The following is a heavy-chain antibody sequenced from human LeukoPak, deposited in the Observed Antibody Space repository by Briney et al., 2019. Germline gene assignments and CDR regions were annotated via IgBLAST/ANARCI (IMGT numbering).Heavy chain of an antibody. CDR3: ASDRPHDSSGYLFRY. V-gene: IGHV4-39*07. D-gene: IGHD3-22*01. CDR2: IYHSGST. Sequence: PSETLSLTCTVSSGSISRSDYYWGWLRQTPGKGLEWIGNIYHSGSTYYNPSLKSRVTISVDTSKHQFSLNLNSVTAADTAIYFCASDRPHDSSGYLFRYWGQGTLVTVSS. CDR1: SGSISRSDYY. J-gene: IGHJ4*02.